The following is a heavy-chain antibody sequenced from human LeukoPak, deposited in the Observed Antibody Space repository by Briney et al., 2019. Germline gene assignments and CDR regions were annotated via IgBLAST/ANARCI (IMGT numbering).Heavy chain of an antibody. Sequence: SETLSLTCTVSGGSISSSSYYWGWIRQPPGKGLEWIGSIYYSGSTYYNPSLKSRVTISVDTSKNQFSLKLSSVTAADTAVYYCARGRDYYYGSGSYLYWGQGTLVTVSS. J-gene: IGHJ4*02. CDR1: GGSISSSSYY. CDR3: ARGRDYYYGSGSYLY. CDR2: IYYSGST. V-gene: IGHV4-39*01. D-gene: IGHD3-10*01.